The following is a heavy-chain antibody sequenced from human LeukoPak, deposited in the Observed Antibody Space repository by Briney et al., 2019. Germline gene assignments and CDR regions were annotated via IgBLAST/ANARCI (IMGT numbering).Heavy chain of an antibody. CDR1: GFTFSSYA. CDR3: ARTYDFGRGPPGDAFDN. V-gene: IGHV3-48*01. J-gene: IGHJ3*02. Sequence: GGSLRLSCAASGFTFSSYAMNWVRQAPGKGLEWVSFIDARSGIVYYADSVQGRFTISRDDAKDSVFLQMNSLRVDDTAVYYCARTYDFGRGPPGDAFDNWGQGTLVTVPS. D-gene: IGHD3-3*01. CDR2: IDARSGIV.